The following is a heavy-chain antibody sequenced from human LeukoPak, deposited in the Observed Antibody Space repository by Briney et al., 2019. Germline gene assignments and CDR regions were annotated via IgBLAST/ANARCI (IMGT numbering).Heavy chain of an antibody. Sequence: PGGSLTLSCAASGLTLSSYWVHWVRQAPGRGRVGVSRINSDGSSTSYADSVKGRFTISRDNAKNTLYLQMNSLRAEDTAVYYCARAVAVAGTGGFYWGQGTLVTVSS. D-gene: IGHD6-19*01. CDR3: ARAVAVAGTGGFY. CDR2: INSDGSST. V-gene: IGHV3-74*01. CDR1: GLTLSSYW. J-gene: IGHJ4*02.